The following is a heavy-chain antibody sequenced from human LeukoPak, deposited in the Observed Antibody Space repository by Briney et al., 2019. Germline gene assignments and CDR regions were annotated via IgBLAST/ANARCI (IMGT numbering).Heavy chain of an antibody. CDR3: ARVGSSWPRPFDY. J-gene: IGHJ4*02. D-gene: IGHD6-13*01. CDR2: IYYSGST. CDR1: GGSISSGGYY. Sequence: PSETLSLTCTVSGGSISSGGYYWSWIRQHPGKGLEWIGYIYYSGSTYYNPSLKSRVTISVDTSKNQFSLKLSSVTAADTAVYCCARVGSSWPRPFDYWGQGTLVTVSS. V-gene: IGHV4-30-4*08.